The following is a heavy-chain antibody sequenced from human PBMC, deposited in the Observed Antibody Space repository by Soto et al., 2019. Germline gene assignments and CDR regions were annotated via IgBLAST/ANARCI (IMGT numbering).Heavy chain of an antibody. CDR1: GGTFSSYT. CDR3: AGATRGRSRLPS. Sequence: QVQLVQSGAEVKKPGSSVKVSCKASGGTFSSYTISWVRQAPGQGLEWMGRIIPILGIANYAQKFQGRVTITADKSTSTASRELSSLRSEDTAVYYCAGATRGRSRLPSWGQGTLVTVAS. V-gene: IGHV1-69*02. CDR2: IIPILGIA. J-gene: IGHJ5*02. D-gene: IGHD3-16*01.